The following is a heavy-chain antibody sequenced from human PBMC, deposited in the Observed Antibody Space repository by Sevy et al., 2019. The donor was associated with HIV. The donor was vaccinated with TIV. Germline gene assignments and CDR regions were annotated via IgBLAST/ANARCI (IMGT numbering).Heavy chain of an antibody. V-gene: IGHV3-43D*03. Sequence: GESLKISCAASGFTFGDYSMYWVRQVPGKGLEWVSVITWDGGSAYYSASVEDRFTISRDNIKDFLHLQMNSLTPDDSALYFCAKGRSAGYNHGTGTWIPDHWGPGTLVTVSS. J-gene: IGHJ5*02. CDR1: GFTFGDYS. CDR3: AKGRSAGYNHGTGTWIPDH. D-gene: IGHD5-12*01. CDR2: ITWDGGSA.